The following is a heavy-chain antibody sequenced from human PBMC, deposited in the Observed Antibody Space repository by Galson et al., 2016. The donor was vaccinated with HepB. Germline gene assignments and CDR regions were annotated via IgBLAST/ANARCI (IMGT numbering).Heavy chain of an antibody. CDR1: GGSIRTGGYS. V-gene: IGHV4-31*03. CDR3: ARVRTERATTSYFDS. CDR2: VFYSGSA. D-gene: IGHD5-24*01. Sequence: TLSLTCTVSGGSIRTGGYSWSWVRQHPERGLEWIGFVFYSGSAYYNPSLKSRATISVDTSKNYFSLKLSSVTAADTAVYFCARVRTERATTSYFDSWGQGALVTVSS. J-gene: IGHJ4*02.